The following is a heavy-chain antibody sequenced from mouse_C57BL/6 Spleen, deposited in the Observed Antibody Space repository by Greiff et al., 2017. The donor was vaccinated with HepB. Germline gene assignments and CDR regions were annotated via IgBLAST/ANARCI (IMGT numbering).Heavy chain of an antibody. CDR3: ARRRTNDRAWFAY. V-gene: IGHV1-61*01. CDR1: GYTFTSYW. Sequence: QVQLKQPGAELVRPGSSVKLSCKASGYTFTSYWMDWVKQRPGQGLEWIGNIYPSDSETHYNQKFKDKATLTVDKSSSTAYMQLSSLTSEDSAVYYCARRRTNDRAWFAYWGQGTLVTVSA. D-gene: IGHD1-3*01. CDR2: IYPSDSET. J-gene: IGHJ3*01.